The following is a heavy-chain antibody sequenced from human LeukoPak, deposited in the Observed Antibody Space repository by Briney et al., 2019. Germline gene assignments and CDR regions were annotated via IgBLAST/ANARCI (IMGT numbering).Heavy chain of an antibody. CDR2: IHHSGGI. J-gene: IGHJ4*02. CDR1: GDSISSDIW. CDR3: PSGGDYRLHY. V-gene: IGHV4-4*02. D-gene: IGHD2-21*02. Sequence: SGTLSLTCAVSGDSISSDIWWNRVRPPPGKGLEWIGEIHHSGGINYNPSLKGRVTISIDKSKNQFSLELNSVTAADTSLYYCPSGGDYRLHYWGQGTLVTVSS.